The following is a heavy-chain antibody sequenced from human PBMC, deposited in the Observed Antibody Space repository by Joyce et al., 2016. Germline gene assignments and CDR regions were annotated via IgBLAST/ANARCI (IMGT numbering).Heavy chain of an antibody. V-gene: IGHV1-24*01. CDR1: GHTLRELS. D-gene: IGHD3-3*01. CDR2: FDAEEGEI. Sequence: QVQLLQSAAAVKKPGASVKVSCKVSGHTLRELSIHWVRQAPGKGLEWIGGFDAEEGEISYAKKFQDRVTMTEDTSTDTACMELSSLRSEDTAVYYCATGGGLKILPFDFWGQGTKVTVSS. J-gene: IGHJ3*01. CDR3: ATGGGLKILPFDF.